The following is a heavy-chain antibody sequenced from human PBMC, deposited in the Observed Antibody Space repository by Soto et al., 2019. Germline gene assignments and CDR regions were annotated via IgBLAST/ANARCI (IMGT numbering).Heavy chain of an antibody. V-gene: IGHV3-30*18. J-gene: IGHJ3*02. D-gene: IGHD2-15*01. CDR3: AKTRGEYCSGGSCYVDHDAFDI. CDR2: ISYDGSNK. Sequence: QVQLVESGGGVVQPGRSLRLSCAASGFTFSSYGMHWVRQAPGKGLEWVAVISYDGSNKYYADSVKGRFTIFRDNSKNTLYLQMNSLRAEDTAVYYCAKTRGEYCSGGSCYVDHDAFDIWGQGTMVTVSS. CDR1: GFTFSSYG.